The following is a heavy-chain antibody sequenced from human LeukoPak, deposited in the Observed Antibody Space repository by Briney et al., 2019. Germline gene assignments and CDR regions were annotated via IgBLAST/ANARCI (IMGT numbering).Heavy chain of an antibody. CDR1: GFHFSAHG. D-gene: IGHD3/OR15-3a*01. CDR2: ISPSGDIT. Sequence: PGGSLRLSCAASGFHFSAHGMNWIRQAPGEGLEWVSGISPSGDITYYADSVMGRFTISRDNRKSTVSLQMNSLRAEDTALYYCVRDLDWGAFDVWGQGRMVTVSS. V-gene: IGHV3-23*01. J-gene: IGHJ3*01. CDR3: VRDLDWGAFDV.